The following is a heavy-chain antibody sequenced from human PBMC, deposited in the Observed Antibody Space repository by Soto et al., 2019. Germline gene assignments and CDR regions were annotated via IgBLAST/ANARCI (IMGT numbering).Heavy chain of an antibody. CDR3: ARDKNTGLFDY. J-gene: IGHJ4*02. V-gene: IGHV4-34*01. CDR2: INHSGSN. CDR1: GGSFSGYY. D-gene: IGHD2-8*02. Sequence: QVQLQQWGAGLLKPSETLSLTCAVYGGSFSGYYWTWIRQPPGTGLEWIGEINHSGSNNYNPTLKSRVTISVDTSKNQFSLKLTSVTAAGTAVYYCARDKNTGLFDYWGQGTLVTVSS.